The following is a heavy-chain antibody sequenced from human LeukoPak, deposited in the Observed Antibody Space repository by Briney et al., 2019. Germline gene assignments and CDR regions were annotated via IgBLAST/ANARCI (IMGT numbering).Heavy chain of an antibody. CDR3: ASNAGSWMVGY. CDR1: GGTFSSYA. CDR2: IIPILGIA. Sequence: SVKVSCKASGGTFSSYAISWVRQAPGQGLEWMGRIIPILGIANYAQKFQGRVTITADKSTSTAYMELSSLRSGDTAVYYCASNAGSWMVGYWGQGTLVTVSS. D-gene: IGHD2-2*01. J-gene: IGHJ4*02. V-gene: IGHV1-69*04.